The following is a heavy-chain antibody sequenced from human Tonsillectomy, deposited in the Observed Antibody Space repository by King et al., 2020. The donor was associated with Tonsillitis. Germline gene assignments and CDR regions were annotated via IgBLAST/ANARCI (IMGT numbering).Heavy chain of an antibody. CDR2: ISSSSSYI. CDR1: GFTFSSYS. D-gene: IGHD3-22*01. V-gene: IGHV3-21*01. Sequence: VQLVESGGGLVKPGGSLRLSCAASGFTFSSYSMNWVRQAPGKGLEWVSSISSSSSYIYYADSMKGRFTISRDNAKNSLYLQMNSLRAEDTAVYYCAREGIVVVNGWGHGLYWGQGTLVTVSS. J-gene: IGHJ4*02. CDR3: AREGIVVVNGWGHGLY.